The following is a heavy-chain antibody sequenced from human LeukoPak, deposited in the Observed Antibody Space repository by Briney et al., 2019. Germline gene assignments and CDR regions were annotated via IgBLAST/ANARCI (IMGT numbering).Heavy chain of an antibody. CDR3: ARARYYYDVVDY. CDR1: GGSISSYY. V-gene: IGHV4-59*08. D-gene: IGHD3-22*01. J-gene: IGHJ4*02. Sequence: PSETLSLTCTVSGGSISSYYWSWIRQPPGKGLEWIGYIYYSGSTNYNPSLKSRVTISVDTSKNQFSLKLSSVTAADTAVYYCARARYYYDVVDYWGQGTLVTVSS. CDR2: IYYSGST.